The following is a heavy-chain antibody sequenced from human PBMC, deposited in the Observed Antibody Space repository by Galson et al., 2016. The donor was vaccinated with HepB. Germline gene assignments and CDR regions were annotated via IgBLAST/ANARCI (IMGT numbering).Heavy chain of an antibody. CDR2: IFYSGST. CDR3: ARDRGSARYFFDS. J-gene: IGHJ4*02. Sequence: ETLSLTCTVSGASLRSSTYYWGWIRQPPGKGLEWIGSIFYSGSTYYHPSLKSRITIEADTSKNLFSLHLNSVTPEDTAVYYCARDRGSARYFFDSWGQGALVTVSS. V-gene: IGHV4-39*07. CDR1: GASLRSSTYY.